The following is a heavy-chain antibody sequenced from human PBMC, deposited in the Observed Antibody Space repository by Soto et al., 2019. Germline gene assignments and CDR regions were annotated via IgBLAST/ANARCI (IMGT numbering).Heavy chain of an antibody. CDR1: GGTFSSYT. D-gene: IGHD2-21*02. J-gene: IGHJ6*03. CDR3: ARGPVTGYYYYYYMDV. Sequence: QVQLVQSGAEVKKPGSSVKVSYKASGGTFSSYTISWVRQAPGQGLEWMGRIIPILGIANYAQKFQGRVTITADKSTSTAYMELSSLRSEDTAVYYCARGPVTGYYYYYYMDVWGKGTTVTVSS. V-gene: IGHV1-69*02. CDR2: IIPILGIA.